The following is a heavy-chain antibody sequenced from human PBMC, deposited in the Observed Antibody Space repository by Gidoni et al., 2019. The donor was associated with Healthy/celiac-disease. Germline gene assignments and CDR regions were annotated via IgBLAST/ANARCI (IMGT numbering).Heavy chain of an antibody. J-gene: IGHJ6*02. Sequence: QVQLQESGPGLVKPSETLSLTCTVSGGSVSSGSYYWSWIRQPPGKGLEWIGYIYYSGSTNYNPSLKSRVTISVDTSKNQFSLKLSSVTAADTAVYYCARDLLVTTPDYYYYYGMDVWGQGTTVTVSS. CDR3: ARDLLVTTPDYYYYYGMDV. V-gene: IGHV4-61*01. D-gene: IGHD4-17*01. CDR2: IYYSGST. CDR1: GGSVSSGSYY.